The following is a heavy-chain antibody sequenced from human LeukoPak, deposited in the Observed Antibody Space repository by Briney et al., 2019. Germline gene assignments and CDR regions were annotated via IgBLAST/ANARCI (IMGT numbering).Heavy chain of an antibody. Sequence: PRGSLRLSCAASGFTFSTYWMHWVRQAPGKGLVWVSRINSDGSSTSYADSVKGRFTVSRDNAKNTLYLQMNSLRAEDTAVYYCARVVGAPSHKDYWGQGTLVTVSS. CDR3: ARVVGAPSHKDY. CDR1: GFTFSTYW. CDR2: INSDGSST. J-gene: IGHJ4*02. D-gene: IGHD1-26*01. V-gene: IGHV3-74*01.